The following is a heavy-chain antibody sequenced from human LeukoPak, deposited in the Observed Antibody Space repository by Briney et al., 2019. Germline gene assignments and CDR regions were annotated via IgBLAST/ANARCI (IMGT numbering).Heavy chain of an antibody. J-gene: IGHJ5*02. Sequence: GGSLRLSCAASGFTFSDYYMSWIRQAPGKGPEWVSYISSSGSTIYYADSVKGRFTISRDNAKNSLYLQMNSLRAEDTAVYYCARDPTMVRGVGWFDPWGQGTLVTVSS. D-gene: IGHD3-10*01. CDR3: ARDPTMVRGVGWFDP. CDR2: ISSSGSTI. V-gene: IGHV3-11*04. CDR1: GFTFSDYY.